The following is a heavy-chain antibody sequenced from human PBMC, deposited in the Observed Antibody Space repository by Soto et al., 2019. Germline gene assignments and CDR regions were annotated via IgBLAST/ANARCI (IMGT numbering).Heavy chain of an antibody. V-gene: IGHV1-69*02. CDR2: IIPILGIA. CDR1: GGTFSSYT. CDR3: GGGRSGY. D-gene: IGHD3-10*01. Sequence: QVQLVQSGAEVKKPGSSVKVSCKASGGTFSSYTISWVRQAPGQGLEWMGRIIPILGIANYAQKFQGRVTITADKSTSTAYMGVSGLRAEDTAVYYCGGGRSGYWGQGTLVTVSS. J-gene: IGHJ4*02.